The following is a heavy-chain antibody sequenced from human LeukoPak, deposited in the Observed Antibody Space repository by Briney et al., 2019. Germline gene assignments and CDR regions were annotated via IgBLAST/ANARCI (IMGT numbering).Heavy chain of an antibody. CDR3: ARNYDMDV. J-gene: IGHJ6*02. CDR2: MNKDGSEK. Sequence: GGSLRLSCAASGFILSNHWMTWVRQAPGKGPEWVANMNKDGSEKYYVDSVKGRFTISRDTAKNSLYLQMNNLRAEDTALYYCARNYDMDVWGQGTTVIVSS. V-gene: IGHV3-7*03. CDR1: GFILSNHW.